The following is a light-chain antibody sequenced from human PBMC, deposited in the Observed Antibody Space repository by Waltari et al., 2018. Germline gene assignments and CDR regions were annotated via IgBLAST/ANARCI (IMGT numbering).Light chain of an antibody. Sequence: QSALTQPASVSGSPGLSITISCTGTSSDVGGYNSVTWYQQHPGKAPKLMIYDVSKRPSGVSNRFSGSKSGNTASLTISGLQAEDEADYYCSSYTSSSTYYVFGTGTKVTVL. CDR1: SSDVGGYNS. CDR3: SSYTSSSTYYV. J-gene: IGLJ1*01. CDR2: DVS. V-gene: IGLV2-14*01.